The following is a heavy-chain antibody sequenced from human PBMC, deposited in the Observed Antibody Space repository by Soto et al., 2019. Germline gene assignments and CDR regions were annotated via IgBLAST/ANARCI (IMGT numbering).Heavy chain of an antibody. V-gene: IGHV3-7*01. J-gene: IGHJ4*02. D-gene: IGHD3-10*01. CDR1: GFTFSSYW. Sequence: EVQLVESGGALVQPGGSLRLSCAASGFTFSSYWMSWVRQAPGKGLEWVANIKQDGSEKYYVDSVKGRFTISRDNAKNSLYLQMNSLRAEETAVYYCARDLLPDYGSGTYYAYWGQGTLVTVSS. CDR2: IKQDGSEK. CDR3: ARDLLPDYGSGTYYAY.